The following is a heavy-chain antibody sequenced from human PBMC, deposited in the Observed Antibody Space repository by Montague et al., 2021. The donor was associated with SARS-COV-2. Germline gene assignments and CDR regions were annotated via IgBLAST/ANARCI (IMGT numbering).Heavy chain of an antibody. CDR3: ARLTRYFDSSGSPSAFDF. CDR2: ISYTGDT. CDR1: GGSITNNIYC. J-gene: IGHJ3*01. Sequence: SETLSLTCTVSGGSITNNIYCWAWLRQPPGKELEWLGSISYTGDTYYTPTLKIRVTISAVTSKYHFTLKLSSVTAAATAVYYCARLTRYFDSSGSPSAFDFWGQGTKVTVSS. D-gene: IGHD3-22*01. V-gene: IGHV4-39*02.